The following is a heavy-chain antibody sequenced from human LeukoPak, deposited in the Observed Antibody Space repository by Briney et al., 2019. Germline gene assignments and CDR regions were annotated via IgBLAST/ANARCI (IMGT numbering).Heavy chain of an antibody. CDR1: GGSISSYY. J-gene: IGHJ4*02. D-gene: IGHD3-10*01. CDR3: ARDQGMTIFDY. CDR2: IYYSGST. Sequence: PSETLSLTCTVSGGSISSYYWSWIRQPPGKGLEWIGYIYYSGSTNYNPSLKSRVTISVDTSKNQFSLKLSSVTAADTAVYYCARDQGMTIFDYWGQGTLVTVSS. V-gene: IGHV4-59*01.